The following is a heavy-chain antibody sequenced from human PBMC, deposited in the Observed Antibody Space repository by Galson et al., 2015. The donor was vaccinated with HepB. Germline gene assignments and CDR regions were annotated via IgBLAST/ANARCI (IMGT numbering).Heavy chain of an antibody. Sequence: ETLSLTCAVSGFSIRSGYYWGWIRQPPGKGLEWIGSIYNSGSTYYNPSLKSRVTISLDTSKNQFSLRLSSVTAADTAVYYCASYCSGGSCYLGYNWFGPWGQGTLVTVSS. V-gene: IGHV4-38-2*01. CDR1: GFSIRSGYY. D-gene: IGHD2-15*01. J-gene: IGHJ5*02. CDR3: ASYCSGGSCYLGYNWFGP. CDR2: IYNSGST.